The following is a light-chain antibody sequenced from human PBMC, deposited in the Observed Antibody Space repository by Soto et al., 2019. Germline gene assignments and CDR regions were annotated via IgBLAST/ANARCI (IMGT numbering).Light chain of an antibody. CDR3: QQYYGRPPLT. V-gene: IGKV1-33*01. J-gene: IGKJ5*01. CDR2: HAS. CDR1: QNITNN. Sequence: DIQSSHSPSSVSACIGYVWTIALQASQNITNNLSWYQQKPGKAPNLLIYHASKLAKGVTSRFSGSGSGTDFSFIITSLQREDLATYYCQQYYGRPPLTFGQGTRLEIK.